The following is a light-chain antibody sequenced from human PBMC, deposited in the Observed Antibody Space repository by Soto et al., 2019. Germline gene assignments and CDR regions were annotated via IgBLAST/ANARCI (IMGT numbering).Light chain of an antibody. CDR1: QNVGSN. Sequence: EIVMTQSPATLSVSPGERATLSCRASQNVGSNLAWYQQKPGQAPRLLIYGASTRATGIPARFSGSGSGTEFTLTISSLQSEDFAVYYCQQYNNWPSTFGQGTRLEIK. CDR3: QQYNNWPST. CDR2: GAS. J-gene: IGKJ5*01. V-gene: IGKV3-15*01.